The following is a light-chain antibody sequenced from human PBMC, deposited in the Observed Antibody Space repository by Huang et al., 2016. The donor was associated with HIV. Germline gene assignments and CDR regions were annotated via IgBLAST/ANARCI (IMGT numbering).Light chain of an antibody. J-gene: IGKJ4*01. CDR1: QGISNS. CDR2: AAS. V-gene: IGKV1-27*01. Sequence: DIQMTQSPSSLSASVGDRVTITCRASQGISNSLAWYQQQPERVPRLLIYAASTLQSGVPSRFSGSRYGRDFSLTIGSLQPEDVATYYCQKYDSAPLTFGGGTKVEI. CDR3: QKYDSAPLT.